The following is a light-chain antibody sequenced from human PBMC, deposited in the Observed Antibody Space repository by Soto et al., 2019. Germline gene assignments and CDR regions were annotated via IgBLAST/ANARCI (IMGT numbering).Light chain of an antibody. CDR1: QNVGLF. V-gene: IGKV3-11*01. J-gene: IGKJ3*01. Sequence: PGESATLSCRASQNVGLFLAWYQQKSGQTPRLLIYDASARAPGIPARFSGGGSGTDFTLTISSLEPEDFAIYYCQHRSDWLGTFGPGTKVDNK. CDR2: DAS. CDR3: QHRSDWLGT.